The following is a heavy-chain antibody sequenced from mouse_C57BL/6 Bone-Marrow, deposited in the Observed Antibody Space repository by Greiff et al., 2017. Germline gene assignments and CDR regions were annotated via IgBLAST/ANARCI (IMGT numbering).Heavy chain of an antibody. J-gene: IGHJ2*01. V-gene: IGHV5-17*01. CDR2: ISSGSSTI. Sequence: EVMLVESGGGLVKPGGSLKLSCAASGFTFSDYGMHWVRQAPEKGLEWVAYISSGSSTIYYADTVKGRFTISRDNAKNTLFLQMTCLRSEDTAMYYCARGLITTVVDYWGQGTTLTVSS. D-gene: IGHD1-1*01. CDR1: GFTFSDYG. CDR3: ARGLITTVVDY.